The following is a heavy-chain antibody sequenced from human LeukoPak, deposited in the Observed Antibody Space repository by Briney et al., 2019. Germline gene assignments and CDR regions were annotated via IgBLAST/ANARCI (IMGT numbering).Heavy chain of an antibody. J-gene: IGHJ5*02. CDR2: IEHDGSIA. Sequence: PGGSLRLPCVASGFTFRNFGFHWVRQAPDKGLEWVAFIEHDGSIASYSESVKGRFSLSRDDSKTAVSLQMNSLRAEDTALYYCVKDVVPGRTGAGPGSWGQGTLVTVSS. CDR3: VKDVVPGRTGAGPGS. D-gene: IGHD6-13*01. V-gene: IGHV3-30*02. CDR1: GFTFRNFG.